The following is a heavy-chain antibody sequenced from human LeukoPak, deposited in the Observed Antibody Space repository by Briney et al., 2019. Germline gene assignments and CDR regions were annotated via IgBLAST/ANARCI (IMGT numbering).Heavy chain of an antibody. CDR1: GFLFSNYN. J-gene: IGHJ5*02. Sequence: PGGSLRLSCAASGFLFSNYNMNWVRQAPGKGLEWVSSISSSGSSIYYADSVKGRFTISRDNAKNSLFLEMNSLRGEDTAIYYCARAHSSSWPGWYYPWGQGTLVTVSS. D-gene: IGHD6-13*01. V-gene: IGHV3-21*01. CDR3: ARAHSSSWPGWYYP. CDR2: ISSSGSSI.